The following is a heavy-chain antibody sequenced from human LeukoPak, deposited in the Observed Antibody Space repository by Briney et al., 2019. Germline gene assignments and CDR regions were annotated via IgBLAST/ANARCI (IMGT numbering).Heavy chain of an antibody. Sequence: GRSLRLSCAASGFTFSKYWMHWVRQVPGKGLVWVSLINGDGSTTNYADFVKGRFTISRDNAKNTLSLQVNSLRAEDTAVYYCATGNYYDSRGYYTFGYWGQGTLVTVSS. CDR2: INGDGSTT. J-gene: IGHJ1*01. V-gene: IGHV3-74*01. CDR3: ATGNYYDSRGYYTFGY. D-gene: IGHD3-22*01. CDR1: GFTFSKYW.